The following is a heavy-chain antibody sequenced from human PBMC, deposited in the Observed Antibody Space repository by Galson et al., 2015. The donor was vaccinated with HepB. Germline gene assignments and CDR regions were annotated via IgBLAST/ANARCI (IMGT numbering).Heavy chain of an antibody. Sequence: CAISGDSVSSTSSTWVWVRQSPSRGLEWLGRTYYRSKWYNDYAVSVKGRITINPDTSKNQFSLELNSVTPEDTAVYYRSRGNYGSGGVPYWGQGALVTVSS. J-gene: IGHJ4*02. CDR2: TYYRSKWYN. CDR3: SRGNYGSGGVPY. V-gene: IGHV6-1*01. D-gene: IGHD6-25*01. CDR1: GDSVSSTSST.